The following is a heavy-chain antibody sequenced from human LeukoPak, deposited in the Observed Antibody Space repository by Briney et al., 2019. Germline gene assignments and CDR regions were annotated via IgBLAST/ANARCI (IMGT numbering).Heavy chain of an antibody. V-gene: IGHV3-33*01. D-gene: IGHD6-19*01. CDR1: GFTFSSYG. CDR3: AREGSGWVNFDY. J-gene: IGHJ4*02. CDR2: IWYDGSNK. Sequence: GGSLRLSCAASGFTFSSYGIHWVRQAPGKGLEWVAVIWYDGSNKYYADSVRGRFTISRDNSKNTLYLQMNSLRAEDTAVYYCAREGSGWVNFDYWGQGTLVTVSS.